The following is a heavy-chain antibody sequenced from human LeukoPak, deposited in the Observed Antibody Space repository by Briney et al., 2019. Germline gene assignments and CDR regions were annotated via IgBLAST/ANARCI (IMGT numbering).Heavy chain of an antibody. D-gene: IGHD1-26*01. Sequence: GGSLRLSCAASGFTFSTYAIHWVRQAPGKGLEWVALISYYGGNEYYADSVKGRFTLSRDNSKNTLYLQMNSLRTEDTALYYCARSLWEGSNYYGVDVWGQGTTVTISS. CDR2: ISYYGGNE. J-gene: IGHJ6*02. V-gene: IGHV3-30-3*01. CDR1: GFTFSTYA. CDR3: ARSLWEGSNYYGVDV.